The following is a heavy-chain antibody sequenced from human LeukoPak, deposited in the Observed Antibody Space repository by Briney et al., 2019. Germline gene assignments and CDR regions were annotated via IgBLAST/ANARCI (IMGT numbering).Heavy chain of an antibody. CDR1: GFTFSSYE. CDR3: VRFGSRWFLDY. V-gene: IGHV3-48*03. D-gene: IGHD6-13*01. CDR2: ISSSSAI. Sequence: GGSLRLSCAASGFTFSSYEMNWVRQAPGKGLEWVSYISSSSAIYYADSVKGRFTISRDNAKNSLYLQMNSLRAEDTAVYYCVRFGSRWFLDYWGQGTLVTVST. J-gene: IGHJ4*02.